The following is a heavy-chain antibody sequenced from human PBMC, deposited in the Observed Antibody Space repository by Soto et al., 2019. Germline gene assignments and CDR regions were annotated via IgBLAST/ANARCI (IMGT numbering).Heavy chain of an antibody. V-gene: IGHV3-23*01. CDR3: AFLTTVTDADY. CDR1: GFMFSSYV. D-gene: IGHD4-17*01. J-gene: IGHJ4*02. Sequence: EVQLLESGGGLVQPGGSLRLSCAASGFMFSSYVMSWVRQAPGKGLEWVSGVRGSGSRTYYADSVKGRFSISRDNSRNTLYLQLNSLRAEDTAVYYCAFLTTVTDADYWGQGTLVTVPS. CDR2: VRGSGSRT.